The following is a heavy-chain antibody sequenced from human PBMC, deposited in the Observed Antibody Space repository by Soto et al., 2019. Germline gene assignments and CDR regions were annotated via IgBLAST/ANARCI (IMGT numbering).Heavy chain of an antibody. CDR1: GFTFSSYG. D-gene: IGHD3-10*01. CDR2: IWYDGSNK. CDR3: ARLGFGELDYYYGMDV. Sequence: TGGSLRLSCAASGFTFSSYGMHWVRQAPGKGLEWVAVIWYDGSNKYYADSVKGRFTISRDNSKNTLYLQMNSLRAEDTAVYYCARLGFGELDYYYGMDVWGQGTTVTVSS. V-gene: IGHV3-33*01. J-gene: IGHJ6*02.